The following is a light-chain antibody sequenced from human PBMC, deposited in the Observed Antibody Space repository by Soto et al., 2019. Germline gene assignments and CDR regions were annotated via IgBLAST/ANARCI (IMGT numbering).Light chain of an antibody. Sequence: DIMMTQSPDSLAVSLGERATINCKSSQSVLYTSNNKNYLAWHQQKPGQPPKVLIYWASARESGVPDRFSGSGSGTDFTLTISSLQAEDVALYYCQQYYDTVWTFGQGTKVEIK. V-gene: IGKV4-1*01. CDR3: QQYYDTVWT. J-gene: IGKJ1*01. CDR2: WAS. CDR1: QSVLYTSNNKNY.